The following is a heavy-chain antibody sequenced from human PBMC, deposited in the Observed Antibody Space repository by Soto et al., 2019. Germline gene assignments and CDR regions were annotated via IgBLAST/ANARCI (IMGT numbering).Heavy chain of an antibody. J-gene: IGHJ4*02. V-gene: IGHV3-9*01. CDR1: GFTFDDYA. Sequence: EVQLVESGGGLVQPGRSLRLSCAASGFTFDDYAMHWVRQAPGKGLEWVSGISWNSGSIGYADSVKGRFTISRDNAKKSLYLQMNSLRAEDTALYYCAKDMGDYWGQGTLVTVSS. CDR2: ISWNSGSI. CDR3: AKDMGDY.